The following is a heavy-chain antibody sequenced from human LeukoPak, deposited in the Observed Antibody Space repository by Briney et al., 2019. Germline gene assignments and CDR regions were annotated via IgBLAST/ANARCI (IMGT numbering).Heavy chain of an antibody. CDR3: AIWYCSGGRCYSNARTFDY. Sequence: ASVKVSCKASGYTFTSYTMNWVRQAPGQGLEWMGWINTNTGNPTYAQGLTGRFVFSLDTSVSTAYLQISSLKAEDTAVYYCAIWYCSGGRCYSNARTFDYWGQGTRVSVSS. CDR2: INTNTGNP. D-gene: IGHD2-15*01. CDR1: GYTFTSYT. J-gene: IGHJ4*02. V-gene: IGHV7-4-1*02.